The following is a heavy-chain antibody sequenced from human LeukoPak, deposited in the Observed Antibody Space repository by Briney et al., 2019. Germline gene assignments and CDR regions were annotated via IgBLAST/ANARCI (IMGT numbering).Heavy chain of an antibody. CDR1: GFTLSDYY. J-gene: IGHJ3*02. CDR2: LSSNCSTI. CDR3: ASNYWYYYGSGSDDAFDI. V-gene: IGHV3-11*01. Sequence: GGSLKPSCAASGFTLSDYYLSWIRQAPGKGLEWVSYLSSNCSTIYYADSVKGRFTISRDNAKNSLCLQMNSLRAEDTAVYYCASNYWYYYGSGSDDAFDIWGQGTMVTVSS. D-gene: IGHD3-10*01.